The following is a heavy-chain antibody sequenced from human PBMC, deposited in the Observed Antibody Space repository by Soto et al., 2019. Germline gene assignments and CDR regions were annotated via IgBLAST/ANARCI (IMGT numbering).Heavy chain of an antibody. CDR1: GASIINHY. CDR2: VSNTATT. V-gene: IGHV4-59*08. J-gene: IGHJ5*02. CDR3: ARHGIMYNWFDP. D-gene: IGHD1-20*01. Sequence: PSETLSLTCTVSGASIINHYWAWIRQSPGRGLESIGYVSNTATTTYNPSLKNRVTISVDTSKSQFSLKLSSVTAADTAVYYCARHGIMYNWFDPWGQGTLVPVSS.